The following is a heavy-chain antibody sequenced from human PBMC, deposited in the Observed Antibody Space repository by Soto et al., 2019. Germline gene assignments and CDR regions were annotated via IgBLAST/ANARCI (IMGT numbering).Heavy chain of an antibody. D-gene: IGHD3-22*01. CDR2: IKSKTDGGTK. CDR1: GFTFSNAW. Sequence: EVQLVESGGGLVKPGGSLRLSCAASGFTFSNAWMNWVRQAPGKGLEWVGRIKSKTDGGTKDYAAHVKGRFTISRDDSKNTLYLQMNSLKTVDTAVYYCTTDSYYYDSSGPRTFDYWGQGTLVTVSS. V-gene: IGHV3-15*07. J-gene: IGHJ4*02. CDR3: TTDSYYYDSSGPRTFDY.